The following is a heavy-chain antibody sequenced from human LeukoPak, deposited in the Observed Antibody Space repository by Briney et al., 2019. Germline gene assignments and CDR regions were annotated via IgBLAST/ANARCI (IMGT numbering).Heavy chain of an antibody. CDR2: IYYNGNT. V-gene: IGHV4-59*08. Sequence: SETLSLTCTVSGGSISTYYWSWIRQPPGKGLEWIGYIYYNGNTNYNPSLKSRVTISVDTSKNQFSLKLSSVTAADTAVYYCARLYYDILTGYFYLDSWGQGTLVTVSS. CDR1: GGSISTYY. J-gene: IGHJ5*01. D-gene: IGHD3-9*01. CDR3: ARLYYDILTGYFYLDS.